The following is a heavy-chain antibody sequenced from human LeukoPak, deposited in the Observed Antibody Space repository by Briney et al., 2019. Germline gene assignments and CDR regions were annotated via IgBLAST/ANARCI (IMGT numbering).Heavy chain of an antibody. D-gene: IGHD3-3*01. J-gene: IGHJ4*02. CDR3: ARKRYDEPYFFDY. CDR2: IYYSGTT. V-gene: IGHV4-30-4*01. CDR1: GGSISRGDYY. Sequence: SETLSLTCTVSGGSISRGDYYWSWFRQPPGKGLEWIWYIYYSGTTYYNPSLRSRVTLSVDTSKNQFSLRLNSVTAADTAVYYCARKRYDEPYFFDYWGQGTLVTVSS.